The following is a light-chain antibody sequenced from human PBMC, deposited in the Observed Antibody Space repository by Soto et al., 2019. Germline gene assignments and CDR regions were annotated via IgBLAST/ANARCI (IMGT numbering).Light chain of an antibody. J-gene: IGKJ1*01. V-gene: IGKV3-20*01. CDR3: HQYYRTPRT. Sequence: ESVLTQSPVTLSLSPGERATLSCRASQSVHNYLAWYQQKPGQAPRLLIYDASSRATGTPDRFSGTGSATDFTLTISRLEPEDFAVYYCHQYYRTPRTFGQGTKVDIK. CDR2: DAS. CDR1: QSVHNY.